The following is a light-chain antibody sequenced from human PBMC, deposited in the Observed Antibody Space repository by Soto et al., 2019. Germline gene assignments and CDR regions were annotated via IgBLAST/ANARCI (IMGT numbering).Light chain of an antibody. V-gene: IGKV3-20*01. Sequence: EIELTQSPGTLSLSPVERATLSCSPRQSVSSSYLAWYQQRPGQAPRLLIYGASIRATGIPDRFSGSGSGTDFTLTISRLEPEDFAVYFCQQHGSSPWTFGQGTKVDI. CDR1: QSVSSSY. CDR2: GAS. CDR3: QQHGSSPWT. J-gene: IGKJ1*01.